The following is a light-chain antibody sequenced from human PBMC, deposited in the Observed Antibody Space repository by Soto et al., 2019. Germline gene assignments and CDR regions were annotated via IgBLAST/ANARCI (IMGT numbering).Light chain of an antibody. V-gene: IGKV3-15*01. CDR1: QSIGKD. CDR2: GAS. CDR3: QQYNNWPRT. Sequence: EIGMTQSPVTLSVAPGEGATLSCWASQSIGKDVAWYQQRPGQAPRLLIYGASTRATGIPARFSGSGSGTDFTLTISGLLSEDFALYYCQQYNNWPRTFGQGTNV. J-gene: IGKJ1*01.